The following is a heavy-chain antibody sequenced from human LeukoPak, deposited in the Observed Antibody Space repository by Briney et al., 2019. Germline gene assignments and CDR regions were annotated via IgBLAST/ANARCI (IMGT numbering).Heavy chain of an antibody. D-gene: IGHD3-9*01. Sequence: GGSLRPSCAASGFTFSSYGMSWVRQAPGKGLEWVSAISGSGGSTYYADSVKGRFTISRDNSKNTLYLQMNSLRAEDTAVYYCAKAPYYDILTKPPYFDYWGQGTLVTVSS. CDR3: AKAPYYDILTKPPYFDY. J-gene: IGHJ4*02. V-gene: IGHV3-23*01. CDR2: ISGSGGST. CDR1: GFTFSSYG.